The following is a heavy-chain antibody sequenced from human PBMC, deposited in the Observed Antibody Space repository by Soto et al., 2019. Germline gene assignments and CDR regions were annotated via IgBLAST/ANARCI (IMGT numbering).Heavy chain of an antibody. CDR1: GGTFSSYT. Sequence: ASVKVSCKASGGTFSSYTISWVRQAPGQGLEWMGWINPNSGGTNYAQKFQGWVTMTRDTSISTAYMELSRLRSDDTAVYYCARERFIAVAGIFGYWGQGTLVTVSS. V-gene: IGHV1-2*04. CDR3: ARERFIAVAGIFGY. CDR2: INPNSGGT. D-gene: IGHD6-19*01. J-gene: IGHJ4*02.